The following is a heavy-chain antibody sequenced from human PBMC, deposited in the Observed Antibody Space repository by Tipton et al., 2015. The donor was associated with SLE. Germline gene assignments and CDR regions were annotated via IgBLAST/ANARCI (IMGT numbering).Heavy chain of an antibody. D-gene: IGHD3-10*01. J-gene: IGHJ6*02. V-gene: IGHV4-39*01. Sequence: TLSLTCTVSGGSFRSSSYYWGWIRQPPGKGLEWIGEINHSGSTNSSPSLRSRLTMSIDTSKNQFSLKLSSVTAADTVVYYCASGDVGLFAHHGMDVWGQGTTVTVSS. CDR2: INHSGST. CDR3: ASGDVGLFAHHGMDV. CDR1: GGSFRSSSYY.